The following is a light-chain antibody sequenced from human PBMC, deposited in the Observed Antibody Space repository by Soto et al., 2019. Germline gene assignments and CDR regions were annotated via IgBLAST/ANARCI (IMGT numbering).Light chain of an antibody. CDR3: QTWDSSAGV. CDR1: NSNVGGGYD. CDR2: EDR. V-gene: IGLV1-40*01. J-gene: IGLJ1*01. Sequence: QSVLTQPPSVSGAPGQTVTISCTGSNSNVGGGYDVHWYQQLPGTAPKLLIYEDRKRPSGIPERFSGSNSGNTATLTISGTQTMDEADYYCQTWDSSAGVFGTGTKVTVL.